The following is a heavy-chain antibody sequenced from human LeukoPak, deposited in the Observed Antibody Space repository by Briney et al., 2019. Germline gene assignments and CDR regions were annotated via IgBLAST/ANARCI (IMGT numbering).Heavy chain of an antibody. CDR2: IYYSGST. CDR1: GGSISSSSYY. CDR3: AREVGYYDSSGLSL. J-gene: IGHJ4*02. V-gene: IGHV4-39*07. Sequence: SETLSLTCTVSGGSISSSSYYWGWIRQPPGKGLEWIGSIYYSGSTYYNPSLKSRVTISVDTSKNQFSLKLSSVTAADTAVYYCAREVGYYDSSGLSLWGQGTLVTVSS. D-gene: IGHD3-22*01.